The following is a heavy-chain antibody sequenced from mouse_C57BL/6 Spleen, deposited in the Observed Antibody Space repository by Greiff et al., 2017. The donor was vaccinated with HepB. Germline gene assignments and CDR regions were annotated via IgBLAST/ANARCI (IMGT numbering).Heavy chain of an antibody. CDR1: GYSFTGYY. CDR2: INPSTGGT. Sequence: VQLQQSGPELVKPGASVKISCKASGYSFTGYYMHWVKQSSEKSLEWIGEINPSTGGTSYNQKFKGKATLTVDKSSSTAYMQLNSLTSEDSAVYYCAIYGSSYLDYWGQGTTLTVSS. V-gene: IGHV1-43*01. CDR3: AIYGSSYLDY. D-gene: IGHD1-1*01. J-gene: IGHJ2*01.